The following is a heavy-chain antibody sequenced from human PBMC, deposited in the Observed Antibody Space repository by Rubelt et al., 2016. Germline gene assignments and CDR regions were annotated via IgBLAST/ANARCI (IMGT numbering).Heavy chain of an antibody. V-gene: IGHV1-69*01. CDR3: ARTYVGVIPAFYYYYGMDV. CDR2: IIPIFGTA. CDR1: GGTFSSYA. Sequence: QVQLVQSGAEVKKPGSSVKVSCKASGGTFSSYAISWVRQAPGQGLEWMGGIIPIFGTANYAQKFQGRVTITADESTSTAYMELSSLRSEDTAVYYCARTYVGVIPAFYYYYGMDVWGQGTTVTVSS. J-gene: IGHJ6*02. D-gene: IGHD2-2*01.